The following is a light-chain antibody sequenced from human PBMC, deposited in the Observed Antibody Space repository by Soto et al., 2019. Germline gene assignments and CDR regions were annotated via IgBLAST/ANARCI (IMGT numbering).Light chain of an antibody. V-gene: IGKV3-11*01. CDR3: QQRINWLT. CDR1: QSVSSY. J-gene: IGKJ4*01. CDR2: DAS. Sequence: IVLTQSPATLSLSPGERATLSCRASQSVSSYLAWYQQKTGQAPRLLIYDASNRATGIPARFSGSGSGTDVTITISSLEPEDFAVDSCQQRINWLTVGGGTKVEIK.